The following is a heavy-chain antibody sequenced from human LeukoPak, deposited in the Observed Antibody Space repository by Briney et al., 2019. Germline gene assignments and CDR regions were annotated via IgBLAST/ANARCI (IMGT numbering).Heavy chain of an antibody. D-gene: IGHD3-3*01. V-gene: IGHV4-31*03. CDR1: GGSISSGGYY. CDR2: IYYSGST. J-gene: IGHJ4*02. CDR3: ARGVTIPGVPDY. Sequence: TLSLTCTVSGGSISSGGYYWSWIRQHPGKGLEWIGYIYYSGSTYYNPSLKSRVTISVDTSKNQFSLKLSSVTAADTAVYYCARGVTIPGVPDYWGQGTLVTVSS.